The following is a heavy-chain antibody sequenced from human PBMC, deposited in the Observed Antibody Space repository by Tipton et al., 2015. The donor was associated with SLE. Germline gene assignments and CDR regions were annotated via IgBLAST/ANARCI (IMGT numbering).Heavy chain of an antibody. V-gene: IGHV3-48*03. CDR2: ISSSSGSTR. Sequence: SLRLSCAASGFTFSSYEMNWVRQAPGTGLEWVSYISSSSGSTRYYAESVKGRFTIPRDNAKNSLYLQMNSLRAEDTAVYYCARGTYEFWSTRSMDVWGQGTTVTVSS. CDR3: ARGTYEFWSTRSMDV. J-gene: IGHJ6*02. D-gene: IGHD3-3*01. CDR1: GFTFSSYE.